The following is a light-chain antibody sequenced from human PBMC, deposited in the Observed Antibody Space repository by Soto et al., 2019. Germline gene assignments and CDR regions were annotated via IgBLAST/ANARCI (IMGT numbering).Light chain of an antibody. V-gene: IGKV3-15*01. Sequence: EIVLTQSPATLSLSAGERATLSCRASQSISSSLAWYQQKPGRAPRLLIYGASTRATDIPARFSGSGSGTEFTLTISSLQSEDFAVYYCQQYKYWPLAFGGGTKVDIK. J-gene: IGKJ4*01. CDR3: QQYKYWPLA. CDR2: GAS. CDR1: QSISSS.